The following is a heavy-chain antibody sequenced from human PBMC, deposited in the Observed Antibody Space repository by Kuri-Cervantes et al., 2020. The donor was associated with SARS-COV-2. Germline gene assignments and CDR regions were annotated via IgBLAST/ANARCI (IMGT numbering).Heavy chain of an antibody. Sequence: SVKVSCKASGGTFSSYAISWVRQAPGQGLEWMGGIIPIFGTANYAQKFQGRVTITADKSTSTAYMELSSPRSEGTAVYYCAREGAGTLYTSRYYGMDVWGQGTTVTVSS. CDR1: GGTFSSYA. V-gene: IGHV1-69*06. D-gene: IGHD3-10*01. CDR3: AREGAGTLYTSRYYGMDV. CDR2: IIPIFGTA. J-gene: IGHJ6*02.